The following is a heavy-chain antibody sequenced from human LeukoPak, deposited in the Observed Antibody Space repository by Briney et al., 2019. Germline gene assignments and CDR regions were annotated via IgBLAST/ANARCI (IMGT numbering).Heavy chain of an antibody. D-gene: IGHD3-9*01. J-gene: IGHJ6*02. CDR2: INAYNGNT. Sequence: ASVKVSCKASGYTFTSYGISWVRQAPGQGLEWMGWINAYNGNTNYAQKLQGRVTMTTDTSTSTAYMEMRSLRSDDTVVYYCARGRDILTSFVFPYYYYGMDVWGQGTTVTVSS. CDR3: ARGRDILTSFVFPYYYYGMDV. CDR1: GYTFTSYG. V-gene: IGHV1-18*01.